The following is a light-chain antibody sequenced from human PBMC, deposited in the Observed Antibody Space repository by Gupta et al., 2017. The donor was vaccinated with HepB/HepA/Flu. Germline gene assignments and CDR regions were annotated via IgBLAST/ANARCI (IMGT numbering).Light chain of an antibody. CDR1: QDISRG. Sequence: DIQMTQSPSSFSASVGDRVTITCRASQDISRGLAWYQQKPGRAPKLLIYAASTLPSGVPSRFSGSGSGTEFTLTIADPQPEDFATYFCQQANALPLTFGGGTKV. CDR3: QQANALPLT. J-gene: IGKJ4*01. CDR2: AAS. V-gene: IGKV1-12*01.